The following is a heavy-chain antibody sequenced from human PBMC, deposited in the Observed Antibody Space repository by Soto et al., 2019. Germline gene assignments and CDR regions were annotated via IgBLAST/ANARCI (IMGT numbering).Heavy chain of an antibody. Sequence: EVQLVQSRAEVKNPGESLKMSCKGSGYSFTSNWIGWVRQMPGKGLDWMGSIYPGDSDTEYSPSFQGHVTMSVDKSISTAYLQWSSLKASDTAMYYCARQDSSGWSKWGQGTLVTVSS. CDR2: IYPGDSDT. CDR1: GYSFTSNW. CDR3: ARQDSSGWSK. V-gene: IGHV5-51*01. D-gene: IGHD6-19*01. J-gene: IGHJ4*02.